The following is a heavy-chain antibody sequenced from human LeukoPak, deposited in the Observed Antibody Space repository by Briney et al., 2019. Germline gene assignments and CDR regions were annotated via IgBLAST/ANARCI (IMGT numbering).Heavy chain of an antibody. J-gene: IGHJ4*02. CDR2: ISWNSGSI. V-gene: IGHV3-9*01. CDR1: GFTFDDYA. Sequence: PGGSLRLSCAASGFTFDDYAMHWVRQAPGKGLEWVSGISWNSGSIGYADSVKGRFTISRDNAKNSLYLQMNSLRVEDTAVYYCVRDLGPAWYWGQGTLVTVSS. CDR3: VRDLGPAWY.